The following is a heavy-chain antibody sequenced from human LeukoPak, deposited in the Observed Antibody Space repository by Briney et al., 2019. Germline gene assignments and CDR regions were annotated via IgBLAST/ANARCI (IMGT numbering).Heavy chain of an antibody. CDR2: IWYDGSDE. CDR1: GFTFSSHG. V-gene: IGHV3-33*01. Sequence: PGGSLRLSCAASGFTFSSHGMHWVRQAPGKGLEWVAVIWYDGSDEYYADSVKGRFTISRDNSKNTLYLQMTSLRADDTAVYYCARDRVLHYFDYWGQGALVTVSS. D-gene: IGHD3-16*01. CDR3: ARDRVLHYFDY. J-gene: IGHJ4*02.